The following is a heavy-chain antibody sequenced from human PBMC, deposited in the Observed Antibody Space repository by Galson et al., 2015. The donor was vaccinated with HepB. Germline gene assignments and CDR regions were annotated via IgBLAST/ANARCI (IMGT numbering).Heavy chain of an antibody. Sequence: SLRLSCAASGFTFSSYAMSWVRQAPAKGLEWVSAISGSGGSTYYADSVKGRFTISRDNSKNTLYLQMNSLRAEDTAIYYCTKTYSGDRYGGPVRSWGQGTLLTVSS. CDR2: ISGSGGST. CDR1: GFTFSSYA. D-gene: IGHD5-18*01. CDR3: TKTYSGDRYGGPVRS. J-gene: IGHJ5*02. V-gene: IGHV3-23*01.